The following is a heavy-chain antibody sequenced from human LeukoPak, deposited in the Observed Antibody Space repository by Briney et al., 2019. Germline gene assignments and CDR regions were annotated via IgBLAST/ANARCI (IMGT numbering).Heavy chain of an antibody. V-gene: IGHV4-39*01. Sequence: SETLSLTCTVSGGSISSSSYYWGWIRQPPGKGLEWIGSIYYSGSTYYNPSLKSRVTISVDTSKNQFSLKLSSVTAADTAVYYCARHDFRGLEQWLVHLKTPANYYYYMDVWGKGTTVTVSS. CDR2: IYYSGST. J-gene: IGHJ6*03. CDR3: ARHDFRGLEQWLVHLKTPANYYYYMDV. CDR1: GGSISSSSYY. D-gene: IGHD6-19*01.